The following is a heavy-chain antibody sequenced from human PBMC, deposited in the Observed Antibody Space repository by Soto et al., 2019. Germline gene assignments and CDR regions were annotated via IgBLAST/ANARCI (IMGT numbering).Heavy chain of an antibody. J-gene: IGHJ6*02. V-gene: IGHV4-59*02. CDR1: GSPVSSYY. Sequence: PSETLSLTCTVSGSPVSSYYWSWIRQPPGKGLEWIGYISNSGSTNYNPSLRSRVTISVDTSKNQFSLKMTSVTAADTAVYYCARETPYCTSTSCSASYYYGMDVWGQGTTVTVSS. D-gene: IGHD2-2*01. CDR3: ARETPYCTSTSCSASYYYGMDV. CDR2: ISNSGST.